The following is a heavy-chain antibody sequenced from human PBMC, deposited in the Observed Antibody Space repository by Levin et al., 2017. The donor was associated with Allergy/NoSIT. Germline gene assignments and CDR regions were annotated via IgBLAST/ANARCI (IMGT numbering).Heavy chain of an antibody. CDR1: GGSFSGYY. CDR3: AGGEYCSGGSCLKVDY. CDR2: INHSGST. D-gene: IGHD2-15*01. Sequence: SETLSLTCAVYGGSFSGYYWSWIRQPPGKGLEWIGEINHSGSTNYNPSLKSRVTISVDTSKNQFSLKLSSVTAADTAVYYCAGGEYCSGGSCLKVDYWGQGTLVTVSS. V-gene: IGHV4-34*01. J-gene: IGHJ4*02.